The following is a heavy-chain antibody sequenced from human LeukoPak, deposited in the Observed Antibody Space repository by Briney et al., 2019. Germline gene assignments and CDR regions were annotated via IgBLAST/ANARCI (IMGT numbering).Heavy chain of an antibody. CDR1: GYTFTSYD. V-gene: IGHV1-8*01. D-gene: IGHD6-13*01. CDR2: MNPNRGNT. J-gene: IGHJ5*02. CDR3: ARGRGSSGRTNWFDP. Sequence: ASVKVSCKASGYTFTSYDINWARQATGQGLEWMGWMNPNRGNTGYAQKFQGRVTMTRNTSISTTYMELSSLRSEDTAVYYCARGRGSSGRTNWFDPWGQGTLVTVS.